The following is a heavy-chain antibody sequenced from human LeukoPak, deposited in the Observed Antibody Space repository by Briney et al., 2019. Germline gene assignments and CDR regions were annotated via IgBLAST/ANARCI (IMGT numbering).Heavy chain of an antibody. V-gene: IGHV4-59*01. Sequence: SETLSLTCTVSGDSITSCYWNWIRQPPGKGLEWIGYIHYSGSTKYSPSLKSRATISVDTSKNQFSLKLSSVTAADTAVYYCTRGGESSSWYHFDYWGQGTLVIVSS. D-gene: IGHD6-13*01. CDR3: TRGGESSSWYHFDY. J-gene: IGHJ4*02. CDR1: GDSITSCY. CDR2: IHYSGST.